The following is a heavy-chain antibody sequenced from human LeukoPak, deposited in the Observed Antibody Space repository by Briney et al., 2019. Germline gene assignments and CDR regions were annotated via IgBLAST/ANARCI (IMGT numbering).Heavy chain of an antibody. Sequence: SQTLSLTCAISGDSVSSNSAAWNWIRQSPSRGLEWLGRTYYRSKWYNDYAVSVKSRITINPDTSKNQLSLQLNSVTPEDTAVYYCARGPLGLAAAPDAFDIWGQGTMVTVSS. CDR1: GDSVSSNSAA. CDR2: TYYRSKWYN. V-gene: IGHV6-1*01. J-gene: IGHJ3*02. CDR3: ARGPLGLAAAPDAFDI. D-gene: IGHD6-19*01.